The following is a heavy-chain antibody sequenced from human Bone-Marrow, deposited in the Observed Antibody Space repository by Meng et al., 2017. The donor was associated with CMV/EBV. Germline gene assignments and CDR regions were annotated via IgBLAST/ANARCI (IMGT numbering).Heavy chain of an antibody. J-gene: IGHJ3*02. D-gene: IGHD3-22*01. CDR3: ARDRLTQDYDSSGYYRDAFDI. CDR1: GGSISSSSYY. V-gene: IGHV4-39*07. CDR2: IYYSGST. Sequence: SETLSLTCTVSGGSISSSSYYWGWIRQPPGKGLEWIGSIYYSGSTYYNPSLKSRVTISVDTSKNQFSLKLSSVTAADTAVYYCARDRLTQDYDSSGYYRDAFDIWGQGTMVTVS.